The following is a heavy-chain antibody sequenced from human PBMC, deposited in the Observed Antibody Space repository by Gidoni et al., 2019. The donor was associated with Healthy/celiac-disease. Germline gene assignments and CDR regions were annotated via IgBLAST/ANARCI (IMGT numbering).Heavy chain of an antibody. V-gene: IGHV3-9*01. Sequence: EVQLVESGGGLVQPGRSRRLYCAASGLTFDAYAMHWVRQAPGKGLELVSGISWNSGSIGYADSVKGRFTISRDNAKNSLYLQMNSLRAEDTALYYCAKWAYSGYVSGYYGMDVWGQGTTVTVSS. CDR1: GLTFDAYA. J-gene: IGHJ6*02. CDR2: ISWNSGSI. D-gene: IGHD5-12*01. CDR3: AKWAYSGYVSGYYGMDV.